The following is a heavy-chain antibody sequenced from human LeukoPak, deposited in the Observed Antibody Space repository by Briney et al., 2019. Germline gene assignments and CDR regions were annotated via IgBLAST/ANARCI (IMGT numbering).Heavy chain of an antibody. V-gene: IGHV1-2*02. CDR3: ARVAGDSSGYYYSYDY. CDR2: INPNSGGT. D-gene: IGHD3-22*01. J-gene: IGHJ4*02. Sequence: ASVKVSCKASGYTFTGYYMHWVRQAPGQGLEGMGWINPNSGGTNYAQKFQGRVTMTRDTSISTAYMELSRLRSDDTAVYYCARVAGDSSGYYYSYDYWGQGTLVTVSS. CDR1: GYTFTGYY.